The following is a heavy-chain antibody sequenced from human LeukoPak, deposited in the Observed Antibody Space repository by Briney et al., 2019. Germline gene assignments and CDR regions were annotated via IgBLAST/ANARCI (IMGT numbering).Heavy chain of an antibody. V-gene: IGHV3-48*01. CDR3: ARTAVYGDDAFDI. CDR2: ISSSSSTI. J-gene: IGHJ3*02. CDR1: GFTFSS. Sequence: GGSLRLSCAASGFTFSSMNWVRQAPGQGLEWVSYISSSSSTIYYAYSVKGRFTISRDNAKNSLYLQMNSLRAEDTAVYYCARTAVYGDDAFDIWGQGTMVTVSS. D-gene: IGHD5/OR15-5a*01.